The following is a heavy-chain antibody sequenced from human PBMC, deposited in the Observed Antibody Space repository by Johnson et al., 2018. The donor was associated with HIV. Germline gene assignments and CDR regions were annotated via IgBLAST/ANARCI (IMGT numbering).Heavy chain of an antibody. Sequence: VQLVESGGGLVKPGGSLRLSCAASGFTFSNAWMSWVRQAPGKGLEWVGRIKSKTDGGTTDYAAPVKGRFTISRDDSKNTLYLQMNSLKTEDTAVYYCTTDLVPAAKEPVVVGGACDIWGQGTMVTVSS. CDR2: IKSKTDGGTT. D-gene: IGHD2-2*01. CDR3: TTDLVPAAKEPVVVGGACDI. V-gene: IGHV3-15*01. CDR1: GFTFSNAW. J-gene: IGHJ3*02.